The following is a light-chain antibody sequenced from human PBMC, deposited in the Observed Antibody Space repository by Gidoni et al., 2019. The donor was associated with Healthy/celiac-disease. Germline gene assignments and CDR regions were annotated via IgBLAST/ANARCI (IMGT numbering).Light chain of an antibody. J-gene: IGKJ4*01. CDR3: QQYGSSPLLI. Sequence: DIVLTQSPGTLSLSPGERATLSCRASQSVTSTYLAWYQQKPGQAPRLLIYGASNRAAGIPDRFSGSGSGTDFTLTITRLEPEDFAVYYCQQYGSSPLLIFGGGTKVEIK. CDR2: GAS. CDR1: QSVTSTY. V-gene: IGKV3-20*01.